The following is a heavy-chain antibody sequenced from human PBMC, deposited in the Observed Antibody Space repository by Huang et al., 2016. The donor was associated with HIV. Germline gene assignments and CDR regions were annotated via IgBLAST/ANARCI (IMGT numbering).Heavy chain of an antibody. D-gene: IGHD3-22*01. CDR1: GFTFSNYW. J-gene: IGHJ4*02. V-gene: IGHV3-7*01. Sequence: EVQLVESGGGLVQPGGSLRLSCAASGFTFSNYWMNWVRQAPGKGLEWRANIKGDGSEKNYVDSLKGRFTSSRDNPKNYLFLQRNSLGAEETAVYYCAGTGWDVDNSAYRDSDSWGQGTLVTVSS. CDR2: IKGDGSEK. CDR3: AGTGWDVDNSAYRDSDS.